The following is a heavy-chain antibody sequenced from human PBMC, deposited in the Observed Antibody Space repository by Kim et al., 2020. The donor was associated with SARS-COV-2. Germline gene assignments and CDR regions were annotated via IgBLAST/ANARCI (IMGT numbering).Heavy chain of an antibody. V-gene: IGHV3-30*04. CDR2: ISYDANKK. J-gene: IGHJ3*01. CDR1: GFTFSDFA. Sequence: GGSLRLSCAASGFTFSDFAIHWVRQAPGKGLEWVAVISYDANKKQYPESVKGRFTISRDNSKNTLYLQMNSLRAEDTAVYYCARGGYRCSLSTGEALDFWGQGTMVTVSS. CDR3: ARGGYRCSLSTGEALDF. D-gene: IGHD6-13*01.